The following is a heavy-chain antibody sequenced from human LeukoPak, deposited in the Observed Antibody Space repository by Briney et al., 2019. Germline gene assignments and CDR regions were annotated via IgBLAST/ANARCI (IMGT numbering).Heavy chain of an antibody. V-gene: IGHV3-7*01. CDR3: ARDKDFTIDY. D-gene: IGHD3-10*01. CDR2: MRTDGSVV. CDR1: GFTFSHYM. J-gene: IGHJ4*02. Sequence: GGFLRLSCAVSGFTFSHYMMTWVRQAPGEGLEWVANMRTDGSVVQYADSVKGRFTISRDNAKDSLFLQMNSVRAEDTAVYYCARDKDFTIDYWGQGTLVTVSS.